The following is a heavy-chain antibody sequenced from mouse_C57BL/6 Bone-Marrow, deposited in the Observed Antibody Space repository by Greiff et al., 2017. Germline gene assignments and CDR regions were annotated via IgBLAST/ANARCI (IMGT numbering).Heavy chain of an antibody. Sequence: VQLQQSGAELAKPGASVKLSCKASGYTFTSYWMHWVKQRPGQGLEWIGYINPSSGYTKYNQKFKDKDTLTADKSSSTAYMQLSSRTYEDSAVYYCARSDYAMDYWGQGTSVTVSS. CDR3: ARSDYAMDY. J-gene: IGHJ4*01. CDR1: GYTFTSYW. V-gene: IGHV1-7*01. CDR2: INPSSGYT.